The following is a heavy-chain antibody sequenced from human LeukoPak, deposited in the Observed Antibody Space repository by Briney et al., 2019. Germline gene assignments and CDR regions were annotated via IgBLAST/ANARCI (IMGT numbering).Heavy chain of an antibody. V-gene: IGHV3-7*01. CDR1: GCTFSSYW. D-gene: IGHD4-11*01. CDR2: INQDRSEK. Sequence: GGTLRLSXAASGCTFSSYWMSWICQAPGEGLEWVANINQDRSEKYYVDSVKSRFTISRDNTENSLYLKMTSLRAEDTAVSYFARDQGRSTVNDVFDIWGQGTMVTVSS. J-gene: IGHJ3*02. CDR3: ARDQGRSTVNDVFDI.